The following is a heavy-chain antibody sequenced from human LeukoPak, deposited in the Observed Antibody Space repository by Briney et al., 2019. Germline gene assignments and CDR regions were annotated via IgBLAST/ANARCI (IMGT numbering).Heavy chain of an antibody. CDR1: GGSISSYY. V-gene: IGHV4-59*03. J-gene: IGHJ5*02. D-gene: IGHD7-27*01. CDR2: VSYSGST. Sequence: SETLSLTCTVSGGSISSYYWSWIRQPPGKGLEWIGYVSYSGSTKYNPSLKSRVTISLDKSENQLSLKLSSVTAADTAVYYCVKRTDWGNWFDPWGQGTLVTVSS. CDR3: VKRTDWGNWFDP.